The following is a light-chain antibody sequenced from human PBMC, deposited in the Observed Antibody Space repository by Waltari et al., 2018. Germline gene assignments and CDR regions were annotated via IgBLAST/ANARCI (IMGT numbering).Light chain of an antibody. Sequence: DIQMTQSPSSLSASVGDRVTITCQASQDIINYLNWYQQTPGKAPKPLIYDASNLATGVPSRFSGGGSGTDFSFTISSLHPEDVGTYYCQQYENLPYTFGQGTKLEIK. CDR2: DAS. CDR3: QQYENLPYT. CDR1: QDIINY. J-gene: IGKJ2*01. V-gene: IGKV1-33*01.